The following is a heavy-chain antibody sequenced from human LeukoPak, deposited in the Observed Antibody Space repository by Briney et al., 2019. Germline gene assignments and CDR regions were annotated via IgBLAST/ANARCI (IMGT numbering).Heavy chain of an antibody. CDR3: AKDAGYSYGVFDY. Sequence: FTXXXXAXXXVRXAPXKGXXXXXGVSGSGGSTYYADSVKGRFTISRDNSKNTLYLQMNSLRAEDTAVYYCAKDAGYSYGVFDYWGQGTLVTVSS. J-gene: IGHJ4*02. CDR1: FTXXXXA. D-gene: IGHD5-18*01. V-gene: IGHV3-23*01. CDR2: VSGSGGST.